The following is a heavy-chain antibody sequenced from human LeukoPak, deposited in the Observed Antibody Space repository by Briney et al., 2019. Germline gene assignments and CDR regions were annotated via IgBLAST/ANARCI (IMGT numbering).Heavy chain of an antibody. CDR3: ARDIDYDSSGYAPGSGGFDY. CDR1: GFTFSSYS. J-gene: IGHJ4*02. D-gene: IGHD3-22*01. Sequence: PGGSLRLSCAASGFTFSSYSMNWVRQAPGKGLEWVSSISSSSSYIYYADSVKGRFTISRDNAKNSLYLQMNSLRAEDTAVYYCARDIDYDSSGYAPGSGGFDYWGQGTLVTVSS. V-gene: IGHV3-21*01. CDR2: ISSSSSYI.